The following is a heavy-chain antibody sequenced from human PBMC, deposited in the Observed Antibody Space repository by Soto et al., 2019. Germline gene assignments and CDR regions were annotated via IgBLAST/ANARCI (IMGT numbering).Heavy chain of an antibody. CDR3: AHTQGAGGSGWYWTAWYWFDP. CDR1: GFSLSTSGVG. D-gene: IGHD6-19*01. Sequence: QITLKESGPTLVKPTQTLTLTCTFSGFSLSTSGVGVGWIRQPPGKALEWLALIYWDDDKRYSPSLKSRLTSTKDTSKXXVXLXXTNMDPVDTATYYCAHTQGAGGSGWYWTAWYWFDPWGQGTLVTVSS. CDR2: IYWDDDK. J-gene: IGHJ5*02. V-gene: IGHV2-5*02.